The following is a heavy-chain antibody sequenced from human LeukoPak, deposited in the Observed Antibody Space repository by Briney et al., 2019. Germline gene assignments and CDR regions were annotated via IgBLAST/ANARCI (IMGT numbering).Heavy chain of an antibody. J-gene: IGHJ4*02. V-gene: IGHV4-38-2*01. CDR2: IYHSGST. D-gene: IGHD3-3*01. CDR3: AGADTIFGAGPGW. CDR1: GYSISSGYY. Sequence: SETLSLTCAVSGYSISSGYYWGWIRQPPGKGLEWIGSIYHSGSTYYNPSLKRRVTISVDTSKNQFSLKLSSVTAADTAVYYCAGADTIFGAGPGWWGQGTLVTVSS.